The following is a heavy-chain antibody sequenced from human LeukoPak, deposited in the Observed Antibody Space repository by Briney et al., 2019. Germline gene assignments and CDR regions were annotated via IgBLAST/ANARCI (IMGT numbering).Heavy chain of an antibody. V-gene: IGHV4-59*01. CDR3: ARDRYFGWLHAFDI. Sequence: SETLSLTCAVYGGSFSGYYWSWIRQPPGKGLEWIGYIYYSGSTNYNPSLKSRVTISVDTSKSQFSLKLSSVTAADTAVYYCARDRYFGWLHAFDIWGQGTMVTVSS. CDR2: IYYSGST. CDR1: GGSFSGYY. J-gene: IGHJ3*02. D-gene: IGHD3-9*01.